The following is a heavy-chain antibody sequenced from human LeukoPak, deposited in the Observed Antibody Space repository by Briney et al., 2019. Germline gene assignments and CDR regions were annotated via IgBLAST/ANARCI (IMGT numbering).Heavy chain of an antibody. D-gene: IGHD2-8*01. V-gene: IGHV3-21*01. CDR3: AKGSTNTLDN. J-gene: IGHJ4*02. CDR2: ISSSSSYI. CDR1: GFTFSSYS. Sequence: GGSLRLSCAASGFTFSSYSMNWVRQAPGKGLEWVSSISSSSSYIYYADSVKGRFTISRDNAKNSLYLQMNSLRPEDTAVYYCAKGSTNTLDNCGQGTLVTVSS.